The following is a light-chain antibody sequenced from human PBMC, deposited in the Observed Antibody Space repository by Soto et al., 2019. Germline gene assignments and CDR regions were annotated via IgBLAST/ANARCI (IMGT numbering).Light chain of an antibody. CDR2: AAS. V-gene: IGKV1-9*01. CDR3: QQLRSYPST. J-gene: IGKJ4*01. Sequence: IQVTQSPSSLSASVGDRVIITCRASQDISSYLAWYQQKPGKAPTLLIYAASTLQSGVPSRFSGSGFGTDFTLTISSLQAEDFASYYCQQLRSYPSTFGGGTKVEIK. CDR1: QDISSY.